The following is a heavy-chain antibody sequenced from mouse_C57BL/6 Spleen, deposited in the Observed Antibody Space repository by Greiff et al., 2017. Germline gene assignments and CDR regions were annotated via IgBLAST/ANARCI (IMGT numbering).Heavy chain of an antibody. D-gene: IGHD4-1*01. CDR1: GYTFTSYW. CDR3: ARRKTGTGAMDY. J-gene: IGHJ4*01. Sequence: QVQLQQPGAELVRPGSSVKLSCKASGYTFTSYWMHWVKQRPIQGLEWIGNIDPSDSETHYNQKFKYKATLTVDKSSSTAYMQLSSLTSEDSAVYYCARRKTGTGAMDYWGQGTSVTVSS. CDR2: IDPSDSET. V-gene: IGHV1-52*01.